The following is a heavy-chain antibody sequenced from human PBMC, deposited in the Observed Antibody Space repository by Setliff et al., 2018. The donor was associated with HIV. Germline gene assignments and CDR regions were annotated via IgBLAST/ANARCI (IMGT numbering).Heavy chain of an antibody. Sequence: GGSLRLSCVASGFTFRSYWMHWVRQAPGKGLVWVSLINSDGSTTNYADSVKGRFTISSDKAKNTVYLQMNSLRVEDTAVYYCTKTMYSSRWSGFDYWGQGTPVTVSS. CDR3: TKTMYSSRWSGFDY. V-gene: IGHV3-74*01. D-gene: IGHD6-13*01. J-gene: IGHJ4*02. CDR2: INSDGSTT. CDR1: GFTFRSYW.